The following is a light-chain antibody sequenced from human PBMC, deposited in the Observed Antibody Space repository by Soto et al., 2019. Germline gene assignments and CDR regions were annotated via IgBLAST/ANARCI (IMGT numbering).Light chain of an antibody. CDR2: EVS. V-gene: IGLV2-14*01. CDR3: ASYTIKTTYV. J-gene: IGLJ1*01. CDR1: NVDVGGYNY. Sequence: SALTQSASVSGSPGQSITISCTGTNVDVGGYNYVSWYQHHPGKAPKLLIFEVSNRPSGVSNRFSGSKSGNTASLTISGLQSEDEADYYCASYTIKTTYVFGSGTKVTVL.